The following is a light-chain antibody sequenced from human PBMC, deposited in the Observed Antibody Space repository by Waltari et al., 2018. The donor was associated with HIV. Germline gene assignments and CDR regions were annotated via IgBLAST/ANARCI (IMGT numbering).Light chain of an antibody. CDR1: NTGSKS. J-gene: IGLJ3*02. CDR2: DDS. CDR3: QVWDSSRDWV. Sequence: SNVLTQPPSVSVAPGQTDRLTCGGNNTGSKSVHWYQQRPGQAPVVVVFDDSDRPSGIPERFAGSNSGNTATLTISRVEAGDEADYYCQVWDSSRDWVFGGGTKLTVL. V-gene: IGLV3-21*02.